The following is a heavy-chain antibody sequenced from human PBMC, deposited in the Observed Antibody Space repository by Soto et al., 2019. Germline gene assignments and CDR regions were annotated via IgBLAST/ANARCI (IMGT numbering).Heavy chain of an antibody. CDR2: THHSGST. CDR1: GFSISSDYY. CDR3: ARDPGGIGPAFDI. V-gene: IGHV4-38-2*01. D-gene: IGHD3-3*02. Sequence: SETLSLTCAVSGFSISSDYYWGWIRQPPGKGLEWIGSTHHSGSTYYNPSLKSRVTISVDTSKNQFSLKLTSVTAADTAVYYCARDPGGIGPAFDIWGQGTMVTVSS. J-gene: IGHJ3*02.